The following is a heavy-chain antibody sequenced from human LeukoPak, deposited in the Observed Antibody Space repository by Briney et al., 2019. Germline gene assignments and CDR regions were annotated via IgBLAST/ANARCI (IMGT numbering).Heavy chain of an antibody. V-gene: IGHV4-34*01. Sequence: SETLSLTCAVYGGSFSGYYWSWIRQPLGKGLEWIGEINHSGSTNYNPSLKSRVTISVDTSKNQFSLKLSSVTAADTAVYYCARGVLSLRYYYYYMDVWGKGTTVTVSS. D-gene: IGHD2/OR15-2a*01. CDR1: GGSFSGYY. CDR3: ARGVLSLRYYYYYMDV. CDR2: INHSGST. J-gene: IGHJ6*03.